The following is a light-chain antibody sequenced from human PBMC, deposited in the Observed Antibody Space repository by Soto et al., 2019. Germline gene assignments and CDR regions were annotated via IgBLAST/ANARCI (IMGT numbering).Light chain of an antibody. CDR1: SSNIGGHT. CDR3: AAWDYSLKGVV. Sequence: QSVLTQPPSASGTPGQRVTISCSGSSSNIGGHTVNWFQQLPGTAPKLLIYTNVQRPSGVPDRFSGSKSGTLASLAISGLRFGDEADYYCAAWDYSLKGVVFGGGTKLTVL. J-gene: IGLJ2*01. V-gene: IGLV1-44*01. CDR2: TNV.